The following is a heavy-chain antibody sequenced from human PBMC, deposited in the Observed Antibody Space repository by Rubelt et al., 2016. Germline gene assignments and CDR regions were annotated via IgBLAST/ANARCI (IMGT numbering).Heavy chain of an antibody. J-gene: IGHJ6*02. Sequence: EVQLVESGGGLVQPGGSLRLSCAASGFSFSSYWMHWVRQAPGKGLVWVSRITSDGSSTGYADFVKGRFTISRDNAKKTLYLHMNSLRPEDTAVYYCARGGDMDVWGQGTTVTVSS. CDR2: ITSDGSST. CDR3: ARGGDMDV. V-gene: IGHV3-74*01. CDR1: GFSFSSYW. D-gene: IGHD3-16*01.